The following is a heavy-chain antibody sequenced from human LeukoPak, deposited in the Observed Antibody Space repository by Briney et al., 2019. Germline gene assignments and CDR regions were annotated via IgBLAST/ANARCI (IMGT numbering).Heavy chain of an antibody. J-gene: IGHJ5*02. CDR1: GFTFSSYW. Sequence: GGSLRLSCAASGFTFSSYWMTWVRQAPGKGLEWVANIKQDGSEKYYVGSVKGRFTISRDNAKNSLYLQMDSLRAEDTAVYHCARDGPYSTSATHPPWGQGTLVTVSS. CDR2: IKQDGSEK. D-gene: IGHD6-6*01. CDR3: ARDGPYSTSATHPP. V-gene: IGHV3-7*03.